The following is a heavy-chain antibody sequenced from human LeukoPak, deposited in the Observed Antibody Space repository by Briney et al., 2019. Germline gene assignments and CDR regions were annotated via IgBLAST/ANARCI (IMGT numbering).Heavy chain of an antibody. CDR2: ISGSGGST. J-gene: IGHJ4*02. Sequence: PGGSLRLSCAASGFTFSSYAMSWVRQAPGKGLEWVSAISGSGGSTYYADSVKGRFTISRDNSKNTLYLQMNSLRAEDTAVYYCAKDRYDFSSGYYHYFDYWGQGTLVTVSS. CDR1: GFTFSSYA. V-gene: IGHV3-23*01. D-gene: IGHD3-3*01. CDR3: AKDRYDFSSGYYHYFDY.